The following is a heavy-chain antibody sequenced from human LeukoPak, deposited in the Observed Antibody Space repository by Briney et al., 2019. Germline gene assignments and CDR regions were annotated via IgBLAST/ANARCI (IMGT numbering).Heavy chain of an antibody. J-gene: IGHJ4*02. CDR3: ARQYYDSTGYYYYDY. CDR2: MYYSGST. CDR1: GDSITGSSYY. V-gene: IGHV4-39*01. Sequence: SETLSLTCTVSGDSITGSSYYWGWIRQPPGKGLEWIGSMYYSGSTYSNPSLKSRVTISADTSKNQFSLKLKSVTAADTAVYYCARQYYDSTGYYYYDYWGQGTLVTVSS. D-gene: IGHD3-22*01.